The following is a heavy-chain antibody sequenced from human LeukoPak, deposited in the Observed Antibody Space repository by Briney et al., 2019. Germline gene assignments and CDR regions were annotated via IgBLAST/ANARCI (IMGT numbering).Heavy chain of an antibody. D-gene: IGHD2-15*01. V-gene: IGHV5-51*01. J-gene: IGHJ4*02. CDR1: GYRFTSYW. CDR2: IYTGDSDT. Sequence: GESLKISCKGSGYRFTSYWIGWVRQMPGKGLEWMGIIYTGDSDTRYCPSFQGQVTISADKSISTAYLQWSSPKASDTAMYYCGRGGYYSGGIFYYYFDYWGQGTLVTVSS. CDR3: GRGGYYSGGIFYYYFDY.